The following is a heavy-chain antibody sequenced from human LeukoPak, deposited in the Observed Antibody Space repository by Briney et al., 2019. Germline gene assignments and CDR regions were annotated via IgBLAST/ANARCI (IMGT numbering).Heavy chain of an antibody. CDR2: INYSGST. D-gene: IGHD6-13*01. V-gene: IGHV4-39*07. CDR3: ARVIGYSSRYHGGSRSPYNWFDP. CDR1: GGSISSSSYY. Sequence: PSETLSLTCTVSGGSISSSSYYWGWIRQPPGKGLGWIGSINYSGSTYYNPSLKSRVTISVDTSKNQFSLKLSSVTAADTAVYYCARVIGYSSRYHGGSRSPYNWFDPWGQGTLVTVSS. J-gene: IGHJ5*02.